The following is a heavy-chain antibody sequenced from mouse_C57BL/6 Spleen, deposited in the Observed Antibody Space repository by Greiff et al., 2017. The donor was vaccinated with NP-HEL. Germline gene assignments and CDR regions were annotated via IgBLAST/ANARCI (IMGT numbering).Heavy chain of an antibody. CDR3: AGRDY. Sequence: QVQLQQPGAGLVRPGTSVKLSCKASGYTFTSYWMHWVKQRPGQGLEWIGVIDPSDSYTNYNQKFKGKATLTVDTSSSTAYMQLSSLTSEDSAVYYCAGRDYWGQGTTLTVSS. J-gene: IGHJ2*01. V-gene: IGHV1-59*01. CDR1: GYTFTSYW. CDR2: IDPSDSYT.